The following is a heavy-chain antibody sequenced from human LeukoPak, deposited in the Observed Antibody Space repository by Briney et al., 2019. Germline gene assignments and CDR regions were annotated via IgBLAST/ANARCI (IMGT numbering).Heavy chain of an antibody. J-gene: IGHJ4*02. CDR1: GFTFSSFA. CDR3: AKNSRSSGYYLDY. D-gene: IGHD3-22*01. CDR2: ISGSGGST. V-gene: IGHV3-23*01. Sequence: GGSLRLSCAASGFTFSSFAMRWVRQAPGKGVEWVSTISGSGGSTSYADSVKGRFTISRDNSKNTLYLQMNSLRAEDTALYYCAKNSRSSGYYLDYWGQGTLVTVSS.